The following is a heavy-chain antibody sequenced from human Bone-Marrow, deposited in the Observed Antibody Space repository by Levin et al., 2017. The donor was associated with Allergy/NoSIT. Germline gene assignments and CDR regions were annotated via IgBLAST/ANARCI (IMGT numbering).Heavy chain of an antibody. V-gene: IGHV3-21*01. CDR3: AREYCSGGSCLLYAFDI. D-gene: IGHD2-15*01. Sequence: GGSLRLSCAASGFTFSSYSMNWVRQAPGKGLEWVSSISSSSSYIYYADSVKGRFTISRDNAKNSLYLQMNSLRAEDTAVYYCAREYCSGGSCLLYAFDIWGQGTKVTVSS. J-gene: IGHJ3*02. CDR2: ISSSSSYI. CDR1: GFTFSSYS.